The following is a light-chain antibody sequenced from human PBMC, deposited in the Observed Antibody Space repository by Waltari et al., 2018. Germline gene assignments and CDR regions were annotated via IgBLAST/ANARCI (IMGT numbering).Light chain of an antibody. V-gene: IGLV1-51*01. CDR3: GSWINSLSTVV. Sequence: QSVLTQPPSVSVAPGQMVSISCSGDIGNNYVSWYQQVPGTAPKLVIHDNNKRPSGTPDRFSASKSATSATLVITGRQTGDEADYFCGSWINSLSTVVFGGRTKLTVL. J-gene: IGLJ2*01. CDR2: DNN. CDR1: IGNNY.